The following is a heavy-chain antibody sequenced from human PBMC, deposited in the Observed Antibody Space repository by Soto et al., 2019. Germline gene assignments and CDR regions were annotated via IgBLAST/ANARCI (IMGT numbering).Heavy chain of an antibody. CDR3: TTDSYITSIIGRFHY. CDR1: AVIFRNAR. Sequence: GDLRHRHSASAVIFRNARNHLGRQTPGKGLEWVGRVKSKTDGGTTDFAAPVKGRFAISRDDSKNMVYLEMNSLKTEDTAIYYCTTDSYITSIIGRFHYSGHATLVSVSS. D-gene: IGHD3-10*01. V-gene: IGHV3-15*07. CDR2: VKSKTDGGTT. J-gene: IGHJ4*01.